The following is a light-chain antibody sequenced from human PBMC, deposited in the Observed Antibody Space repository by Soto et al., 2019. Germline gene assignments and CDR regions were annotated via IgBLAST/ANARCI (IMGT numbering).Light chain of an antibody. CDR1: SSNIGAGYA. V-gene: IGLV1-40*01. CDR2: DSD. Sequence: QAVVTQPPSVSGAPGQRVTISCTGSSSNIGAGYAVHWYQQRPGTAPKLLISDSDNRPSGVPDRFSGSKSGTSASLAITVLQAEDEADYYCQSYDNSHDWDVIFGGGTKLTVL. J-gene: IGLJ2*01. CDR3: QSYDNSHDWDVI.